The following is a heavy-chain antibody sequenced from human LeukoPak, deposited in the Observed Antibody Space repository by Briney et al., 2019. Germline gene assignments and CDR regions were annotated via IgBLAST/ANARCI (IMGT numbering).Heavy chain of an antibody. Sequence: ASVKVSCKASGYSFTSNYIHWVRQAPGQGLEWMGIINPSGGSTSYAQKFQGRVTITADESTSTAYMELSSLRSEDTAVYYCARGSYYHPFDYWGQGTLVTVSS. V-gene: IGHV1-46*01. CDR1: GYSFTSNY. D-gene: IGHD1-26*01. J-gene: IGHJ4*02. CDR3: ARGSYYHPFDY. CDR2: INPSGGST.